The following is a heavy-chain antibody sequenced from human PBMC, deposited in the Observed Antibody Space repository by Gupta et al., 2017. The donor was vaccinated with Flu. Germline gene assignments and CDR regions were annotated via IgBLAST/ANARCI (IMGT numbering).Heavy chain of an antibody. Sequence: EVQLVESGGGLVKPGGSLRLSCAAFGFTFSTYSMNWVRQAPGKGLEWVSSISSSSSYIYYADSVKGRFTISRDNAKNSLYLQMNSLRAEDTAVYYCARDLQEAYYFDYWGQGTLVTVSS. J-gene: IGHJ4*02. CDR3: ARDLQEAYYFDY. V-gene: IGHV3-21*01. D-gene: IGHD4-4*01. CDR1: GFTFSTYS. CDR2: ISSSSSYI.